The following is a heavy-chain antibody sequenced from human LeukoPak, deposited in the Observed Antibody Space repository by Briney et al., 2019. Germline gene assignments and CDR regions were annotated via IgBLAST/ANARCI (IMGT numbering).Heavy chain of an antibody. D-gene: IGHD6-19*01. Sequence: GGSLRLSCAASGFTFSDYYMSWIRQAPGKGLEWVSYISSSGSTIYYADSVKGRFTISRDNAKNSLYLQMNSLRAEDTAVYYCARGISTSYSSGWYLDYWGQGTLVTVSS. V-gene: IGHV3-11*01. CDR3: ARGISTSYSSGWYLDY. CDR2: ISSSGSTI. J-gene: IGHJ4*02. CDR1: GFTFSDYY.